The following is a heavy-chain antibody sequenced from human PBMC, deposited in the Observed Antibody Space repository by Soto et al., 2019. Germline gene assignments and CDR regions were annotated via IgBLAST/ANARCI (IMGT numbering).Heavy chain of an antibody. V-gene: IGHV3-23*01. CDR1: GFTFSSYA. Sequence: PGGSLRLSCAASGFTFSSYAMSWVRQAPWKGLEWVSAISGSGGSTYYADSVKGRFTISRDNSKNTLYLQMNSLRAEDTAVYYCAKEGVAAAGLQYFQHWGQGTLVTRLL. D-gene: IGHD6-13*01. CDR2: ISGSGGST. J-gene: IGHJ1*01. CDR3: AKEGVAAAGLQYFQH.